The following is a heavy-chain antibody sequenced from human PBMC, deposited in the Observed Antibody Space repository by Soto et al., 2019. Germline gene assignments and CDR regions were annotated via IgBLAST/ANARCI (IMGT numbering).Heavy chain of an antibody. V-gene: IGHV4-31*03. CDR1: GDSITSGGYY. J-gene: IGHJ5*02. CDR2: IYFTGSA. D-gene: IGHD1-26*01. Sequence: QVQLRESGPGLVKPSQALSLVCSVSGDSITSGGYYWTWLRQRPGKGLEWIGYIYFTGSAYYNPSRKSRMTMSVDTSKNQFSLRLSSVTAADTAFYYCARERVLRSGWFDPWGQGTLVTVSS. CDR3: ARERVLRSGWFDP.